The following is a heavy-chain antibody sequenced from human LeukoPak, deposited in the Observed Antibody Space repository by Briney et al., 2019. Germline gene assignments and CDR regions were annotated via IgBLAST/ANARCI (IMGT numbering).Heavy chain of an antibody. CDR3: ASYYYDSIRGFDP. CDR1: GFTFSNAW. D-gene: IGHD3-22*01. V-gene: IGHV3-66*01. J-gene: IGHJ5*02. CDR2: IYSGGST. Sequence: GGSPRLSCAASGFTFSNAWMSWVRQAPGKGLEWGSVIYSGGSTYYADSVKGRFTISRDNSKNTLYPQMNSLRAEDTAVYYCASYYYDSIRGFDPWGQGTLVTVSS.